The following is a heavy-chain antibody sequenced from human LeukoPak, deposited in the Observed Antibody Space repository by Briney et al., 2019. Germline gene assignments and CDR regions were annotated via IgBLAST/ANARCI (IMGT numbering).Heavy chain of an antibody. D-gene: IGHD2-15*01. Sequence: PGGSLRLSCAASGFTFSSYAMHWVRQAPGKGLEWVAVISYDGSNKYYADSVKGRFTISRDNSKNTLYLQMNSLRAEDTAVYYCAKAEGYCSGGSCYSVDYWGQGTLVTVSS. CDR2: ISYDGSNK. CDR1: GFTFSSYA. CDR3: AKAEGYCSGGSCYSVDY. V-gene: IGHV3-30-3*01. J-gene: IGHJ4*02.